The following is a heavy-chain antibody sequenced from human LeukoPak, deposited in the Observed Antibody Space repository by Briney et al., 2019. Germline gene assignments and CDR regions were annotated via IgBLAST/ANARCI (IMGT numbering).Heavy chain of an antibody. CDR2: INPNSGGT. CDR3: ARDGGYCTNGVCYAPFDY. CDR1: GYTFTGYY. J-gene: IGHJ4*02. V-gene: IGHV1-2*04. D-gene: IGHD2-8*01. Sequence: ASVKVSCKASGYTFTGYYTHWVRQAPGQGLEWMGWINPNSGGTNYAQKFQGWVTMTRDTSISTAYMELSRLRSDDTAVYYCARDGGYCTNGVCYAPFDYWGQGTLVTVSS.